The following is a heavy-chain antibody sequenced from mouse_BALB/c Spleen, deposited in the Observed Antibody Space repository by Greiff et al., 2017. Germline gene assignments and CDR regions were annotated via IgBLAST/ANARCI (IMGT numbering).Heavy chain of an antibody. CDR2: ISDGGSYT. D-gene: IGHD1-2*01. Sequence: DVKLVESGGGLVKPGGSLKLSCAASGFTFSDYYMYWVRQTPEKRLEWVATISDGGSYTYYPDSVKGRFTIPRDNAKNNLYLQMSSLKSEDTAMYYCARATATDYAMDYWGQGTSVTVSS. CDR1: GFTFSDYY. CDR3: ARATATDYAMDY. V-gene: IGHV5-4*02. J-gene: IGHJ4*01.